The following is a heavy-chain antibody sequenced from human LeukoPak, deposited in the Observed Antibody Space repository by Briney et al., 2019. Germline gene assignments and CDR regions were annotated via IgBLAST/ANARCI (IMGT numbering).Heavy chain of an antibody. CDR2: INHSVST. D-gene: IGHD3-9*01. V-gene: IGHV4-34*01. Sequence: SETLSLTCAVSGGSISGGGYSWSWIRQPPGKGLEWIGEINHSVSTNYNPSLKSRVTISVDTSKNQFSLKLSSVTAADTAVYYCAGWLLSPFDYRGQGTLVTVSS. J-gene: IGHJ4*02. CDR3: AGWLLSPFDY. CDR1: GGSISGGGYS.